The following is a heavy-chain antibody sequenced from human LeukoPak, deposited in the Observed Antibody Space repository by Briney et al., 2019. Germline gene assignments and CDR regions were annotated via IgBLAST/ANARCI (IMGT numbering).Heavy chain of an antibody. CDR1: GFTVINNY. D-gene: IGHD1-26*01. V-gene: IGHV3-53*01. J-gene: IGHJ1*01. CDR3: AMGATGEYLQY. CDR2: IYSGGRT. Sequence: PGGSLRLSCAASGFTVINNYMTWVRQAPGKGLEWVSVIYSGGRTYYADSVKGRFTISRDSSTNTLYLQMDSLRTEDTAVYYCAMGATGEYLQYWGQGTLVTVSS.